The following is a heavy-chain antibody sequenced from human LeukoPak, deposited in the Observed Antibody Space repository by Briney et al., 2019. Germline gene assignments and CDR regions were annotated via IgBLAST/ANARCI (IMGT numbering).Heavy chain of an antibody. D-gene: IGHD1-26*01. CDR2: ISGSGGST. Sequence: PGGSLRLSCAASGFTFSSYAMSWVRQAPGKGLDWFSAISGSGGSTYYADSVKGRFTISRDNSKNTLYLQMNSLRAEDTAVYYCAKEGRVYLVGAKHPFDYWGQGTLVTVSS. V-gene: IGHV3-23*01. CDR3: AKEGRVYLVGAKHPFDY. J-gene: IGHJ4*02. CDR1: GFTFSSYA.